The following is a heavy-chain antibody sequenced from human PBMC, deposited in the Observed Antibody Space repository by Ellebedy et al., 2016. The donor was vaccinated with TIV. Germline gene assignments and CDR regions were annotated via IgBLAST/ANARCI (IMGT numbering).Heavy chain of an antibody. CDR1: GYSFTSYW. J-gene: IGHJ3*02. Sequence: GESLKISCKGSGYSFTSYWIGWVRQMPGKGLEWMGIIYPVDSDTRYSPSFQGQVTISDDKSISTAYLQWNSLKASDTPMYFCARRASYEEDAFDIWGQGTMVTVSS. CDR2: IYPVDSDT. CDR3: ARRASYEEDAFDI. D-gene: IGHD3-22*01. V-gene: IGHV5-51*01.